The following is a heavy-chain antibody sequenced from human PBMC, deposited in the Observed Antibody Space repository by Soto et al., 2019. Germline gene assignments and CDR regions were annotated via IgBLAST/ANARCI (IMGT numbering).Heavy chain of an antibody. D-gene: IGHD4-17*01. Sequence: GESLKISCKASGYRFTTYWIGWVRQMPGKGLEWMGIICPGDSDARYSPSFQGQVTISVDKSISTAYLHWDSLKASDTAMFYCVATTIGSAYFDNWGQGTMVTVSS. CDR2: ICPGDSDA. V-gene: IGHV5-51*01. CDR3: VATTIGSAYFDN. J-gene: IGHJ4*02. CDR1: GYRFTTYW.